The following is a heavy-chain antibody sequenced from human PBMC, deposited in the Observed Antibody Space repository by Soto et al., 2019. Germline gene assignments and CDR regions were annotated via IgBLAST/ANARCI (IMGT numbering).Heavy chain of an antibody. V-gene: IGHV1-3*01. CDR2: INAGNGNT. CDR3: ARDLTMGYYYDSSGYYGPGFNYFDY. D-gene: IGHD3-22*01. J-gene: IGHJ4*02. CDR1: GYTFTSYA. Sequence: ASVKVSCKASGYTFTSYARHWVRQAPGQRLEWMGWINAGNGNTKYSQKFQGRVTITRDTSASTAYMELSSLRSEDTAVYYCARDLTMGYYYDSSGYYGPGFNYFDYWGQGTLVTVSS.